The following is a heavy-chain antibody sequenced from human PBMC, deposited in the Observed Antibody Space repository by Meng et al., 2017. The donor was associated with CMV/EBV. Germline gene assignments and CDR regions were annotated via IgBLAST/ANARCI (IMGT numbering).Heavy chain of an antibody. CDR1: GFTFSDYY. J-gene: IGHJ4*02. CDR3: AREGRGNYASFDH. V-gene: IGHV3-11*04. Sequence: GGSLRLSCAASGFTFSDYYMSWIRQAPGKGLEWISYITNSGRSLSYADSVKGRFTISRDNAKNSLFLQLNSLRAEDTAIYYCAREGRGNYASFDHWGQGTRVTVSS. CDR2: ITNSGRSL. D-gene: IGHD1-26*01.